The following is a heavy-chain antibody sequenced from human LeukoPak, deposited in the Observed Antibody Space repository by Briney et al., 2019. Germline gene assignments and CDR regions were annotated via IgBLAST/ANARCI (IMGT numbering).Heavy chain of an antibody. CDR1: GFSFSTYG. V-gene: IGHV3-30*02. Sequence: GGSLRLSCAASGFSFSTYGMHWVRQAPGKGLEWVAFIRYDGSYKYYADSVKGRFTISRDNSKNTLYLQMNSLRAEDTAVYYCAKDRALLWFGEFSDYWGQRTLVTVSS. J-gene: IGHJ4*02. D-gene: IGHD3-10*01. CDR2: IRYDGSYK. CDR3: AKDRALLWFGEFSDY.